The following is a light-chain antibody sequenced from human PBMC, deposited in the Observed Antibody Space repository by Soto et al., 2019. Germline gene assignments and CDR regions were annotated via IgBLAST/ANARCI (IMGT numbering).Light chain of an antibody. CDR1: QVISSY. J-gene: IGKJ2*01. CDR3: QQYNSYSPYT. Sequence: DIQLTQSPSFLSASVGDRVTITCRASQVISSYLAWYQQKPGKAPKLLIYDASSLESGVPSRFSGSGSGTEFTLTISSLQPDDFATYYCQQYNSYSPYTFGQGTKLEIK. V-gene: IGKV1-5*01. CDR2: DAS.